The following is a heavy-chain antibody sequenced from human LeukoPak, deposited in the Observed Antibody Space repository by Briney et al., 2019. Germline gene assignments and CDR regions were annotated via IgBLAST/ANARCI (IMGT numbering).Heavy chain of an antibody. CDR2: IKTKRDDGAP. D-gene: IGHD2-8*02. CDR3: AAERYWELIY. V-gene: IGHV3-15*01. CDR1: GFTFTNAW. J-gene: IGHJ4*02. Sequence: GGSLRLPCATSGFTFTNAWMSWVRQAPGKGLEWIGRIKTKRDDGAPTYAAPVRDRFTISRDDSKNTVYLQMNSLKIEDTAIYYCAAERYWELIYWGQGTLVTVSS.